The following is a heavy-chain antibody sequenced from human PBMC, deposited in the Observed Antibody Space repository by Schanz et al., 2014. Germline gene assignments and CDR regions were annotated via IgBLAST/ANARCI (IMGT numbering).Heavy chain of an antibody. CDR2: TSHDGSFT. CDR3: VRDTDYHFDY. CDR1: GFTFSSSW. Sequence: EVHLVESGGGLVHPGGSLRLSCAASGFTFSSSWMHWVRQAPGKGLVWVSRTSHDGSFTTFADSVKGRFTISRDNAKNTLYLQMNSLRAEDTAVYYCVRDTDYHFDYWGQGTLVTVSS. J-gene: IGHJ4*02. D-gene: IGHD4-17*01. V-gene: IGHV3-74*01.